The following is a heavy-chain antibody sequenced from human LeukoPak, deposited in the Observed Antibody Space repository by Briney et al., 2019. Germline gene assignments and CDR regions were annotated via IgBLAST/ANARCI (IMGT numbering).Heavy chain of an antibody. J-gene: IGHJ4*02. D-gene: IGHD3-10*01. CDR1: GYTFTGTF. CDR2: INPNSGGT. CDR3: ARVLYYYGSGSDDY. Sequence: ASVKVSCKASGYTFTGTFMHGVRQAPGQGLEWMGWINPNSGGTNYGRVTMTRDTSISTAYMELSRLRSDDTAVYYCARVLYYYGSGSDDYWGQGTLVTVSS. V-gene: IGHV1-2*02.